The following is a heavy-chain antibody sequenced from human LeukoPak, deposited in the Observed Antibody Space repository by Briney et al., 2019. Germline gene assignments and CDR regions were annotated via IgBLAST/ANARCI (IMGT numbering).Heavy chain of an antibody. V-gene: IGHV3-48*03. J-gene: IGHJ6*02. D-gene: IGHD6-19*01. CDR3: ARVSGWYGMDV. CDR1: GFTFSSYE. Sequence: GGSLRLSCAASGFTFSSYEMNWVRQAPGKGLEWVSYISSSGSTIYYADSVKGRFTISRDNAKNSLYLQMNSLRAEDTAVYYRARVSGWYGMDVWGQGTTVTVSS. CDR2: ISSSGSTI.